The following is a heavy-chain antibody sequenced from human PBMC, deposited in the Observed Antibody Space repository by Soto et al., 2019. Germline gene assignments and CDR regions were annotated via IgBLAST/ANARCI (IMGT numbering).Heavy chain of an antibody. CDR3: ARVKPYCSSTSCYYYFDY. D-gene: IGHD2-2*01. CDR2: IKQDGSEK. J-gene: IGHJ4*02. V-gene: IGHV3-7*05. Sequence: GGSLRLSCAASGFTFSSYWMSWVRQAPGKGLEWVGNIKQDGSEKYYVDSVKGRFTISRDNAKNSLYLQMNSLRAEDTAVYYCARVKPYCSSTSCYYYFDYWGQGTLVTVSS. CDR1: GFTFSSYW.